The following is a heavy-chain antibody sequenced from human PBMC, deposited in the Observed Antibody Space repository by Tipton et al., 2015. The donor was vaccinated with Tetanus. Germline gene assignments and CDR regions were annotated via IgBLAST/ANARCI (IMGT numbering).Heavy chain of an antibody. CDR2: ISYDGSNK. J-gene: IGHJ3*02. CDR1: GFTFSSYG. D-gene: IGHD3-22*01. CDR3: AKFKGYYYDSSYFRKDAFDI. Sequence: SLRLSCAASGFTFSSYGMHWVRQAPGKGLEWVAVISYDGSNKYYADSVKGRFTISRDNSKNTLYLQMNSLRAEDTAVYYCAKFKGYYYDSSYFRKDAFDIWGQGTMVTVSS. V-gene: IGHV3-30*18.